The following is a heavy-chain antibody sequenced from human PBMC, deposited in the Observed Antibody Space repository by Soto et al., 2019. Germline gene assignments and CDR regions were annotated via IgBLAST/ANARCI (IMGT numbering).Heavy chain of an antibody. V-gene: IGHV1-69*01. D-gene: IGHD2-15*01. CDR3: ARDDCSGGSCYPYYYYGMDV. CDR1: GGTFSSYA. J-gene: IGHJ6*02. Sequence: QVQLVQSGAEVKKPGSSVKVSCKASGGTFSSYAISWVRQAPGQGLEWMGGNIPIFGTANYAQKFQGRVTITADESTSTAYMELSSLRSEDTAVYYCARDDCSGGSCYPYYYYGMDVWGQGTTVTVSS. CDR2: NIPIFGTA.